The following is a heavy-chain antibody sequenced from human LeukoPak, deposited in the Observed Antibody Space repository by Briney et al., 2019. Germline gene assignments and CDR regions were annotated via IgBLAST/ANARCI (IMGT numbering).Heavy chain of an antibody. CDR1: GYTFTSYG. D-gene: IGHD5-18*01. CDR2: ISAYNGNT. CDR3: ARDKLGPTAMARRDPRWGSWGEFDTAFDI. V-gene: IGHV1-18*01. J-gene: IGHJ3*02. Sequence: ASVKVSCKASGYTFTSYGISWVRQAPGQGLEWMGWISAYNGNTNYAQKLQGRVTMTTDTSTSTAYMQLRSLRSDDTAVYYCARDKLGPTAMARRDPRWGSWGEFDTAFDIWGQGTMVTVSS.